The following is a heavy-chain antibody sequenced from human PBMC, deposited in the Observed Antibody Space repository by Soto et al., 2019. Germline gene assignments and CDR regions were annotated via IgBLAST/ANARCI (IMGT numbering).Heavy chain of an antibody. Sequence: GASVKVSCKASGYTFTSYAMNWVRQAPGQGLEWMGWISAYNGNTNYAQKLQGRVTMTTDTSTSTAYMELRSLRSDDTAVYYCARLDCSGGSCYPPYYFDYWGQGTLVTVSS. CDR2: ISAYNGNT. D-gene: IGHD2-15*01. CDR1: GYTFTSYA. J-gene: IGHJ4*02. V-gene: IGHV1-18*01. CDR3: ARLDCSGGSCYPPYYFDY.